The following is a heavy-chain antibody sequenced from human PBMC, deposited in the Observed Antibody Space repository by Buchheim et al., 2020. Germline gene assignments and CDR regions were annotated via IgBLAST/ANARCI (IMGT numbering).Heavy chain of an antibody. Sequence: EVQLLESGGGLVQPGGSLRLSCAASGFTFSSYAMSWVRQAPGKGLEWVSAISGSGGSTYYADSVKGRSTISRDNSKKTLYLQMNSLRAEDTAVYYCAKDRSFFYSSSSGVWDYWGQGTL. CDR2: ISGSGGST. CDR3: AKDRSFFYSSSSGVWDY. V-gene: IGHV3-23*01. D-gene: IGHD6-6*01. J-gene: IGHJ4*02. CDR1: GFTFSSYA.